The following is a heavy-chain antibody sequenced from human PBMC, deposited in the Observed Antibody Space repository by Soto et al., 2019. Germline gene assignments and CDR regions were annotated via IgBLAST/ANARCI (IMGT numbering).Heavy chain of an antibody. Sequence: QLQLQESRPGLVKSSETLSLTCTVSGGSLSSSSYYWGWIRQPPGKGLEWIGSNYYSGRTYYNPPLKIRVTISVDTSKNQFSLKLSSVSAADTAVYYWARHVLWFGELLTPCYFDYWGQVSLVTVSS. J-gene: IGHJ4*02. CDR2: NYYSGRT. CDR3: ARHVLWFGELLTPCYFDY. D-gene: IGHD3-10*01. V-gene: IGHV4-39*01. CDR1: GGSLSSSSYY.